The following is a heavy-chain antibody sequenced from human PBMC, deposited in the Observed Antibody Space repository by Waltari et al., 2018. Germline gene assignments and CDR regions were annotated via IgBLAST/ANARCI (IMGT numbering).Heavy chain of an antibody. J-gene: IGHJ4*02. CDR1: GGTFSSYT. V-gene: IGHV1-69*08. Sequence: QVQLVQSGAEVKKPGSSVKVSCKASGGTFSSYTISWVRQAPGQGLEWMGRIIPILGIANYAQKFQGRVTITADKSTSTAYMELSSLRSEDTAVYYCARDGTPIAVAGTGTFDYWGQGTLVTVSS. CDR3: ARDGTPIAVAGTGTFDY. D-gene: IGHD6-19*01. CDR2: IIPILGIA.